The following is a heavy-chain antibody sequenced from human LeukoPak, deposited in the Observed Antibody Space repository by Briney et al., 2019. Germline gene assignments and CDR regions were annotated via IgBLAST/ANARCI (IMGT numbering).Heavy chain of an antibody. J-gene: IGHJ6*02. V-gene: IGHV1-8*01. D-gene: IGHD3-3*01. CDR2: MNPNSGNT. CDR3: ARGGRAPYYDFWGGYYIGFNYVPENLGMDV. Sequence: ASVKVSCRASGYTFTSYDINWVRQATGQGLEWMGWMNPNSGNTGYAQKFQGRVTMTRNTSISTAYMELSSLRSEDTAVYYCARGGRAPYYDFWGGYYIGFNYVPENLGMDVWGQGTTVTVSS. CDR1: GYTFTSYD.